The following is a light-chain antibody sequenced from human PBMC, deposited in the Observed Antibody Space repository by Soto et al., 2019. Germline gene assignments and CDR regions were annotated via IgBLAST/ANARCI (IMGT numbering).Light chain of an antibody. Sequence: QSVLTQPPSASGTPGQTVTISCSGSSSNIGSNYVYWYQQVPGTAPKLLIYGNSNRPSGVPDRFSGSKSGTSASLAITGLQAEDEADYYCQSYDSSLSGWVFGGGTKLTVL. CDR3: QSYDSSLSGWV. J-gene: IGLJ3*02. V-gene: IGLV1-40*01. CDR2: GNS. CDR1: SSNIGSNY.